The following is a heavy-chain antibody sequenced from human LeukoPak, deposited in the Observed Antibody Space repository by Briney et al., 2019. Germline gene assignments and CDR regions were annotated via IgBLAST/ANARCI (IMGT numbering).Heavy chain of an antibody. Sequence: SETLSLTCTVSGGSISSYYWSWIRQPPGKGLEWIGSIYYSGSTYYNPSLKSRVTISVDTSKNQFSLKLSSVTAADTAVYYCASHGGYDCFDYWGQGTLVTVSS. CDR1: GGSISSYY. D-gene: IGHD5-12*01. CDR2: IYYSGST. J-gene: IGHJ4*02. V-gene: IGHV4-59*05. CDR3: ASHGGYDCFDY.